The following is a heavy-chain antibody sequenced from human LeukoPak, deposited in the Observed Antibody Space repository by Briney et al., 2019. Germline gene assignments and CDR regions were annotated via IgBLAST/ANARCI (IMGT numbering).Heavy chain of an antibody. Sequence: SETLSLTCAVYGGSFSGYYWSWIRQPPGKGLEWIGEINHSGSTNYNPSLKSRVTISVDTSKNQFSLKLSSVTAADTAIYYCASGAAAPLYYFDYWGQGSLVTVSS. CDR3: ASGAAAPLYYFDY. CDR1: GGSFSGYY. D-gene: IGHD6-13*01. J-gene: IGHJ4*02. V-gene: IGHV4-34*01. CDR2: INHSGST.